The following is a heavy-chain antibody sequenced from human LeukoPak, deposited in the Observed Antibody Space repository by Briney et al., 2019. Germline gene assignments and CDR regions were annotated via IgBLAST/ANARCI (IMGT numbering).Heavy chain of an antibody. CDR3: TRDGRAPDVVPFDH. V-gene: IGHV3-48*02. J-gene: IGHJ4*02. D-gene: IGHD2-21*01. CDR2: INGLSSAI. Sequence: GGSLRLSCAASGFTFSDYSMNWVRQAPGKGPEWVSYINGLSSAIYYADSVKGRFTISRENAKNSLSLQMHSLRDENTAVYYCTRDGRAPDVVPFDHWGQGTLVTVSS. CDR1: GFTFSDYS.